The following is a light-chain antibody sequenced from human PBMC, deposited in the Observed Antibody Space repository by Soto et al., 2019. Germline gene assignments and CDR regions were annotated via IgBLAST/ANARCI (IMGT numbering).Light chain of an antibody. CDR2: DNN. CDR3: GTWDSSLNVDV. V-gene: IGLV1-51*01. Sequence: QSVLTQPPSVSAAPGQRVSISCSGGSSNIGKNSVSWYQQLPATAPKLLIYDNNKRPSGIPDRFSGSKSGTSATLAITGLQTGDEGDYSCGTWDSSLNVDVFGAGTKLTVL. J-gene: IGLJ1*01. CDR1: SSNIGKNS.